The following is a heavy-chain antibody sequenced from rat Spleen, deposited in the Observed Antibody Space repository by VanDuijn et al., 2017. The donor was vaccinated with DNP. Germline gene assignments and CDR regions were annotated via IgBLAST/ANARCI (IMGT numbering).Heavy chain of an antibody. D-gene: IGHD1-5*01. Sequence: EVQLVESGGGLVQPGRSLKLSCAASGFTFSDYYMAWVRQAPTKGLEWVAYISYDGGSTNYGDSVKGRFTISRDIAKSTLYLQMNSLRAEDMATYYCARAKDRYNPLDDWGQGVMVTVSS. CDR3: ARAKDRYNPLDD. J-gene: IGHJ2*01. CDR1: GFTFSDYY. V-gene: IGHV5-22*01. CDR2: ISYDGGST.